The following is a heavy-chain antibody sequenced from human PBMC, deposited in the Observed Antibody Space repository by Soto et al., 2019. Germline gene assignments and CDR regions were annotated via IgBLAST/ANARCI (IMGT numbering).Heavy chain of an antibody. CDR2: VWYDGSNK. J-gene: IGHJ4*02. CDR1: GFTFSNYG. CDR3: ARRGPGTYFDY. V-gene: IGHV3-33*01. D-gene: IGHD6-13*01. Sequence: GGSLRLSCAASGFTFSNYGIHWVRQAPGKGLEWVAVVWYDGSNKYHADSVKGRFTISRDNSKNTLYLQMNSLRAEDTAVYYCARRGPGTYFDYWGQGTLVTVS.